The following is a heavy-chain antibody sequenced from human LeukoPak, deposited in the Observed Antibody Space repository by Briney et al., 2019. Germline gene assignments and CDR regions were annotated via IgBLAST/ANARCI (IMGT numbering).Heavy chain of an antibody. V-gene: IGHV3-20*04. Sequence: GGSLILSCSASGFSIDDYSMSWVRQAPGKGLEWGSGINWNGGSTGYADSGKGRFTISRDDAKHSLHLQMNSLRAEDTAFYYCARDLYSSGWYGYFDLWGPGTLVTVSS. D-gene: IGHD6-13*01. CDR2: INWNGGST. CDR1: GFSIDDYS. CDR3: ARDLYSSGWYGYFDL. J-gene: IGHJ2*01.